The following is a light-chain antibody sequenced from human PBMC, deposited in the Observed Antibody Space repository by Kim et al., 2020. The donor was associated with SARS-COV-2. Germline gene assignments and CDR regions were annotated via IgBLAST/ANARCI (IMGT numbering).Light chain of an antibody. CDR2: ANN. Sequence: GKAVTSSGSRRRGTIASKYVQWYQQRPGSAPTTVIQANNQRPSGVPDRFSGSIDSSSNSASLTISGLRTEDEADYYCQSYDSTNVVFGGGTQLTVL. J-gene: IGLJ3*02. V-gene: IGLV6-57*03. CDR1: RGTIASKY. CDR3: QSYDSTNVV.